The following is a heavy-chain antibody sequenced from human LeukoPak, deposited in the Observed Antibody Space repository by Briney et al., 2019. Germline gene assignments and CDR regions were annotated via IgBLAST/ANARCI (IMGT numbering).Heavy chain of an antibody. J-gene: IGHJ6*03. CDR3: AKDIAAAGTAYYYYMDV. CDR1: GFTFSSYE. CDR2: IRGSGGST. D-gene: IGHD6-13*01. V-gene: IGHV3-23*01. Sequence: GGSLRLSCAASGFTFSSYEMNWVRQAPGKGLEWVSDIRGSGGSTYYADSVKGRFTISRDNSKNTLYLQMDSLRAEDTAVYYCAKDIAAAGTAYYYYMDVWGKGTTVTVSS.